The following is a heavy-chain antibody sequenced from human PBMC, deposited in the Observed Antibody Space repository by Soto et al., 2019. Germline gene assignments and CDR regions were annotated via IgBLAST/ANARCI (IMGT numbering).Heavy chain of an antibody. D-gene: IGHD3-22*01. CDR2: IRSKAYGGTT. Sequence: GGSLRLSCTASGFTFGDYAMSWFRQAPGKGLEWVGFIRSKAYGGTTEYAASVKGRFTISRDDSKSIAYLQMNSLKTEDTAVYYCTRAGPIVVVITTFDYWGQGTLVTVSS. J-gene: IGHJ4*02. CDR1: GFTFGDYA. CDR3: TRAGPIVVVITTFDY. V-gene: IGHV3-49*03.